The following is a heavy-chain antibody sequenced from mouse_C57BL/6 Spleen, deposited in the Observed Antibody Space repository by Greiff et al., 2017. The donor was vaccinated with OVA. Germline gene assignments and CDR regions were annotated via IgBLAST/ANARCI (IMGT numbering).Heavy chain of an antibody. CDR2: IYPGDGDT. CDR3: ARCARDYAMDY. V-gene: IGHV1-80*01. Sequence: QVQLKQSGAELVKPGASVKISCKASGYAFSSYWMNWVKQRPGKGLEWIGQIYPGDGDTNYNGKFKGKATLTADKSSSTAYMQLSSLTSEDSAVYFCARCARDYAMDYWGQGTSVTVSS. D-gene: IGHD3-3*01. CDR1: GYAFSSYW. J-gene: IGHJ4*01.